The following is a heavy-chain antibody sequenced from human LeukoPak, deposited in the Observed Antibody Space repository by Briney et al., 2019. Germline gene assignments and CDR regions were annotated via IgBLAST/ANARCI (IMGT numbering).Heavy chain of an antibody. CDR1: GYTFTSYY. CDR2: INPSGAST. V-gene: IGHV1-46*01. J-gene: IGHJ5*02. D-gene: IGHD3-22*01. CDR3: ARDLIMHYYDSSGYPEYNWFDP. Sequence: ASVKVSCKASGYTFTSYYMHWVRQAPGQGLEWMGIINPSGASTSYAQKFQGRVTMTRDTSTSTVYMELSSLRSEDTAVYYCARDLIMHYYDSSGYPEYNWFDPWGQGTLVTVSS.